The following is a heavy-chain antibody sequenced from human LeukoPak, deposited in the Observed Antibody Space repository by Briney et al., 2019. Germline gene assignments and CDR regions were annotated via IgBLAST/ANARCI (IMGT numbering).Heavy chain of an antibody. CDR1: GYSISSGYY. CDR3: ARRTVTTSYFDY. V-gene: IGHV4-38-2*01. Sequence: SETLSLTCAVSGYSISSGYYWGWIRQPPGKALEWIGSIYHSGSTYYNPSLKSRVTISVDTSKNQFSLKLSSVTAADTAVYYCARRTVTTSYFDYWGQGTLVTVSS. CDR2: IYHSGST. J-gene: IGHJ4*02. D-gene: IGHD4-11*01.